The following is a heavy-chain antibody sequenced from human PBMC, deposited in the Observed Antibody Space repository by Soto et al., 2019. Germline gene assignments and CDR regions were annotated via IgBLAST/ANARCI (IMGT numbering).Heavy chain of an antibody. V-gene: IGHV3-23*01. J-gene: IGHJ3*02. CDR2: ISASGGST. D-gene: IGHD2-15*01. CDR1: GFTFSSYA. Sequence: PGGSLRLSWAASGFTFSSYAMSWVRQAPGKGLEWVSAISASGGSTYYADSVKGRFTISRDNSKNTLYLQMNSLRAEDTAVYYCAKDCGGSCYGAFDIWGQGTMVTVSS. CDR3: AKDCGGSCYGAFDI.